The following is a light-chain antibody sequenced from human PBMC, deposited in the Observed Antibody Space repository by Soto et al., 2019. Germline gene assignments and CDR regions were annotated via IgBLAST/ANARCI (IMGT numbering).Light chain of an antibody. CDR1: SSEVGSYNR. Sequence: QSVLTQPPSVSGSPGQSVTISCTGTSSEVGSYNRVSWYQQSPGTAPKLMIYEVSNRPSGVPDRFSGSKSGNTASLTISGLQAEDEADYYCSLYTSSSTYVFGTGTKVTVL. V-gene: IGLV2-18*01. CDR3: SLYTSSSTYV. J-gene: IGLJ1*01. CDR2: EVS.